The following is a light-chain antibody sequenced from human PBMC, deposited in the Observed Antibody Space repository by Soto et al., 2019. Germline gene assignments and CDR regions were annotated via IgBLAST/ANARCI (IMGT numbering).Light chain of an antibody. CDR3: QQYYSYPYT. V-gene: IGKV1-8*01. CDR2: AAS. Sequence: LRVTPFPFPFPASTRDRSTHPLSAEPGICRYLAWYQQKPGKAPKLLIYAASTLQSGVPSRFSGSGSGTDFTLTISCLQSEDFATYYCQQYYSYPYTFGQGTKLEIK. CDR1: GICRY. J-gene: IGKJ2*01.